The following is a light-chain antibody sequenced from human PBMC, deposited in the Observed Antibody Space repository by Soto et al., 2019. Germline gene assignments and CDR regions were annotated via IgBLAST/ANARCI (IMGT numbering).Light chain of an antibody. V-gene: IGKV3D-15*01. CDR1: QRVDND. CDR3: NHYHNWPLT. Sequence: EIWMTQSPATLSVAPGDRATLSCRASQRVDNDLACYQQKPGQPPRLLIYDASTRATGIPARFSGSQSGPEFTLTSCRLLSEDFGVYSCNHYHNWPLTFGGGTKVEIK. J-gene: IGKJ4*02. CDR2: DAS.